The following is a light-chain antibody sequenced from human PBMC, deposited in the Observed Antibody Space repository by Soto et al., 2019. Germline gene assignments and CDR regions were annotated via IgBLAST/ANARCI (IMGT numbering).Light chain of an antibody. V-gene: IGKV3-11*01. J-gene: IGKJ2*01. Sequence: EIVLTQSPATLSLSPGEGATLSCRASQSVYNYLAWYQQKPGQAPRLLIYDASNRATGIPARFSGSGSGTDFTLTISSLEPEDFAVYYCQQRSNWPRTFGQGTKLEIK. CDR3: QQRSNWPRT. CDR2: DAS. CDR1: QSVYNY.